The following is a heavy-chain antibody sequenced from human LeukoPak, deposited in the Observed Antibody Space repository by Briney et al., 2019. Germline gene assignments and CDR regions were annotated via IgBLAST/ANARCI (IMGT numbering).Heavy chain of an antibody. D-gene: IGHD5-18*01. CDR2: ISGRSRNI. CDR1: EFTFSDYG. CDR3: AKSGYTYESTFDY. J-gene: IGHJ4*02. Sequence: GGSLRLSCAASEFTFSDYGMNWVRQAPGQGLEWVSFISGRSRNIHYADSVRGRFTISRDNAKSSLYLQMNSLRAEDTAVYYCAKSGYTYESTFDYWDQGTLVTVSS. V-gene: IGHV3-48*01.